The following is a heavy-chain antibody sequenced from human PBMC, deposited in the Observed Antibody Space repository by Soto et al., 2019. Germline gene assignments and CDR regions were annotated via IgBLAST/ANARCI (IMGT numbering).Heavy chain of an antibody. V-gene: IGHV4-59*01. D-gene: IGHD2-2*01. CDR2: IYYSGST. CDR1: GGSISSYY. Sequence: SETLSLTCTVSGGSISSYYWSWIRQPPGKGLKCIGYIYYSGSTNYNPSLKSRVTISVDTSKNQFSLKLSSVTAADTAVYYCAREVESYCSSTSCLYNWFDPWGQGTLVTVYS. J-gene: IGHJ5*02. CDR3: AREVESYCSSTSCLYNWFDP.